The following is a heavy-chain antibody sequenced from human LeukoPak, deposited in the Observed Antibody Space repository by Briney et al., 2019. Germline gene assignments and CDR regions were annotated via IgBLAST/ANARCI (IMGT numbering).Heavy chain of an antibody. Sequence: SETLSLTCTVSGGSISSYYWSWIRQPPGKGLEWIGYIYYSGSTNYNPSLKSRVTISVDTSKNQFSLKLSSVTAADTAVYYCARDMGKYNWNPDAFDIWGQGTMVTVSS. D-gene: IGHD1-1*01. CDR1: GGSISSYY. CDR2: IYYSGST. J-gene: IGHJ3*02. V-gene: IGHV4-59*01. CDR3: ARDMGKYNWNPDAFDI.